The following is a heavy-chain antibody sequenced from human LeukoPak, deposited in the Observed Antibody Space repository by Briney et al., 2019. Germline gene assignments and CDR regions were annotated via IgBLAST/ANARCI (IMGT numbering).Heavy chain of an antibody. J-gene: IGHJ4*02. Sequence: ASVKVSCKASGYTFTSYGISWVRQAPGQGLEWMGWISCYDGTTKYAQKFQGRVILTTDSSTRTAYMELRNLRSDDTAVYYCARGVLWFGELSHFDYWGQGTLVTVSS. V-gene: IGHV1-18*01. D-gene: IGHD3-10*01. CDR1: GYTFTSYG. CDR2: ISCYDGTT. CDR3: ARGVLWFGELSHFDY.